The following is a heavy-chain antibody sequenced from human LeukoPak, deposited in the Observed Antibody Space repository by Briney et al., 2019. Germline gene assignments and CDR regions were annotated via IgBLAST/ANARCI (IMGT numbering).Heavy chain of an antibody. V-gene: IGHV3-23*01. CDR3: AKVGGSSSAGYYYYYYYMDV. CDR2: ISGSGGST. D-gene: IGHD6-13*01. Sequence: PGGSLRLSCAASGFTFSSYAMSWVRQAPGKGLEWVSAISGSGGSTYYADSVKGRFTISRDNYKNTLYLQMNSLRAEDTAVYYCAKVGGSSSAGYYYYYYYMDVWGKGTTVTVSS. CDR1: GFTFSSYA. J-gene: IGHJ6*03.